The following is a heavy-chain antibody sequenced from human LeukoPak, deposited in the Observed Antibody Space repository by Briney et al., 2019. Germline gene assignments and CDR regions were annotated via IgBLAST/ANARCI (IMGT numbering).Heavy chain of an antibody. CDR1: GFTFSSYE. Sequence: GGSLRLSCAASGFTFSSYEMNWVRQAPGKGLEWVSYISSSGSTIYYADSVKGRFTISRDNAKNSLYLQMNSLRAEDTAVYYCARDPGYSYGPYWYFDLWGRGTLVTVSS. J-gene: IGHJ2*01. CDR2: ISSSGSTI. D-gene: IGHD5-18*01. V-gene: IGHV3-48*03. CDR3: ARDPGYSYGPYWYFDL.